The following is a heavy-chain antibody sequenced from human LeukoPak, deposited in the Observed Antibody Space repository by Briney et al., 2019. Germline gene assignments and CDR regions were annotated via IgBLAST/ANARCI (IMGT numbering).Heavy chain of an antibody. J-gene: IGHJ4*02. CDR2: IFPHDSSI. V-gene: IGHV5-51*01. CDR3: ARHLRGDDYRHLDY. CDR1: GYPFTSYW. Sequence: GESPKISCKASGYPFTSYWIGWLRQMPGKGLEWMGIIFPHDSSIRYSPSFQGQVTISADKSISTAYLQWTSLKASDTAMYYCARHLRGDDYRHLDYWGQGTLVSVSS. D-gene: IGHD5-24*01.